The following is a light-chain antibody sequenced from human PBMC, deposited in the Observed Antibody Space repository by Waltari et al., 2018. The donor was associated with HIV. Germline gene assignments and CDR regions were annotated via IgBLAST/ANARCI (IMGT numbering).Light chain of an antibody. V-gene: IGKV4-1*01. CDR2: WAS. J-gene: IGKJ4*01. Sequence: DIVMTQSPASLTLSLGARATINCKSRRSILYSSNNKNYLAWYQQKPGQPPKLLIYWASTRESGVPDRFSGSGSGTNFTLTISGLQTEDLAVYYCQQYFSSPLTFGGGTRVEIK. CDR1: RSILYSSNNKNY. CDR3: QQYFSSPLT.